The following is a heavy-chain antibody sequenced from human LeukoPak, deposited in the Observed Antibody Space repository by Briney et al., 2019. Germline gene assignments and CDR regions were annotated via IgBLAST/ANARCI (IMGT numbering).Heavy chain of an antibody. CDR3: AKNYGSGTYYNYFDS. CDR1: GFTFSSFA. V-gene: IGHV3-23*01. J-gene: IGHJ4*02. CDR2: ISGSGGAS. D-gene: IGHD3-10*01. Sequence: PGGSLRLSCAASGFTFSSFAMSWVRRAPGKGLEWVSSISGSGGASYYADPVKGRFTISRDNSESTLYLQINSLRAEDTAVFYCAKNYGSGTYYNYFDSWGQGTLVTVSS.